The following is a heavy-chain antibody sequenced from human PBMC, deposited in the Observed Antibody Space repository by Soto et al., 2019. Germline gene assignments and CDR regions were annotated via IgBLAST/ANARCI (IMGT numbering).Heavy chain of an antibody. V-gene: IGHV1-3*01. CDR1: GYTFTIYS. J-gene: IGHJ6*02. CDR3: ARATMVRGVIVGPNIYGMDV. D-gene: IGHD3-10*01. Sequence: ASVKVSCKASGYTFTIYSMHWVRQAPGQRLEWMGWINAGNGNTKYSQKFQGRVTITRDTSASTAYMELSSLRSEDTAVYYCARATMVRGVIVGPNIYGMDVWGQGTTVTVSS. CDR2: INAGNGNT.